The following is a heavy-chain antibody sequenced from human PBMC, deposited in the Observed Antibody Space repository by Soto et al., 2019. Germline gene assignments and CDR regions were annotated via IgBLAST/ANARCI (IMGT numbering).Heavy chain of an antibody. Sequence: TSETLSLTCAVSGGSISSGGYSWSWIRQPPGKGLEWIGYIYYSGSTYYNPSLKSRVTMSVDTSKNQFSLKLSSVTAADTAVYYCARDKITGLFDYWGQGTLVTVPQ. D-gene: IGHD2-8*02. CDR2: IYYSGST. CDR3: ARDKITGLFDY. V-gene: IGHV4-30-2*01. J-gene: IGHJ4*02. CDR1: GGSISSGGYS.